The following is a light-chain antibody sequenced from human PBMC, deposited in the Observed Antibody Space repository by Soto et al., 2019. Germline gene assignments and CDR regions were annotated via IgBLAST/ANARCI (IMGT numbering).Light chain of an antibody. J-gene: IGKJ5*01. CDR2: EAS. V-gene: IGKV3-11*01. CDR1: QSVRDN. Sequence: IGMTRSPATLYVSPGERATLSCRASQSVRDNLAWYQQKPGQAPRLLIYEASNRATGIPARFSGSGSGTDFTLTISSLEPEDFALYYCQQRSDWPITFGQGTRLEIK. CDR3: QQRSDWPIT.